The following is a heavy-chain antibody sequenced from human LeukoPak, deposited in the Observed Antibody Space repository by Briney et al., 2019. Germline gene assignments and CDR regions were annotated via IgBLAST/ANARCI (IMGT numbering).Heavy chain of an antibody. CDR2: ITESGST. V-gene: IGHV4-59*01. CDR1: GASISSYY. Sequence: SETLSRTCTVSGASISSYYWSWIRQPPGKGLEWIGDITESGSTNYNPSLKSRVTISVDTSKSQFPLKLSSATAADTAVYYCARGLVAAGTFYLDFWGQGTLVTVSS. J-gene: IGHJ4*02. D-gene: IGHD6-13*01. CDR3: ARGLVAAGTFYLDF.